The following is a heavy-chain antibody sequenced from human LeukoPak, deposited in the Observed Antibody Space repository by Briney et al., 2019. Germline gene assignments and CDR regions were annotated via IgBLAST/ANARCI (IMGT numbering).Heavy chain of an antibody. V-gene: IGHV4-30-2*01. CDR3: ARLQYCSGTSCYWFDP. D-gene: IGHD2-2*01. CDR2: IYHSGST. Sequence: SQTLSLTCDVSGGSISSGLYSWSWIRQPLGKGLEWIGYIYHSGSTYYNPSLKSRVTISVDTSKNQFSLRLSSVTAADTAVYYCARLQYCSGTSCYWFDPWGQGTLVTVSS. CDR1: GGSISSGLYS. J-gene: IGHJ5*02.